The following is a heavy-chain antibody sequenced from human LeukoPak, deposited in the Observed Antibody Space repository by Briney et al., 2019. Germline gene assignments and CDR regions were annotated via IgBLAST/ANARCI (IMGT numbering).Heavy chain of an antibody. CDR2: IIPIFGTA. CDR1: GYTFTSYG. CDR3: ARGGFLEWLTAFDY. V-gene: IGHV1-69*05. J-gene: IGHJ4*02. Sequence: ASVKVSCKASGYTFTSYGISWVRQAPGQGLEWMGGIIPIFGTANYAQKFQGRVTITTDESTSTAYMELSSLRSEDTAVYYCARGGFLEWLTAFDYWGQGTLVTVSS. D-gene: IGHD3-3*01.